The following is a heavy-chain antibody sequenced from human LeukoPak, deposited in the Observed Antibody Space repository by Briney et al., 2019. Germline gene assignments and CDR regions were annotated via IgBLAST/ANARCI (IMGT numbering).Heavy chain of an antibody. CDR2: ITGDGGGT. V-gene: IGHV3-23*01. J-gene: IGHJ5*02. Sequence: GGSLRLSCAASGFTFRNYVMSWVRQVPGKGLEWVSAITGDGGGTNHADSVKGRFTISRDNSKNTLYLQMNSLRAEDTAVYYCARDQWLDPWGQGTLVTVSS. CDR1: GFTFRNYV. CDR3: ARDQWLDP.